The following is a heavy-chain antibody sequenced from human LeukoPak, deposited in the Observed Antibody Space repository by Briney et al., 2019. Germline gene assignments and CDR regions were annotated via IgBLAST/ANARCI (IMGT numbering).Heavy chain of an antibody. Sequence: ASVKVSCKVSGYTLTELSMHWVRQAPGKGLEWMGGFDPEDGETIYAQKFQGRVTMTEDTSTDTAYMELSSLRSEDTAVYYCAKYDILTGPDAFDIWGQGTMVTVSS. CDR1: GYTLTELS. J-gene: IGHJ3*02. D-gene: IGHD3-9*01. CDR2: FDPEDGET. V-gene: IGHV1-24*01. CDR3: AKYDILTGPDAFDI.